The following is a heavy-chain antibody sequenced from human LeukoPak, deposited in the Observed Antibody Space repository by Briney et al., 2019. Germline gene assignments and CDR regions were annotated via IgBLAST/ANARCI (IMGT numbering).Heavy chain of an antibody. CDR3: AGDSFAAIINY. J-gene: IGHJ4*02. Sequence: GGSLRLSCAASGFTFSSYWMSWVRQAPGKGLEWVANIKQDGSEKYYVDSVKGRFTISRDNAKNSLYLQMNSLRAEDTAVYYCAGDSFAAIINYWGQGTLVTVSS. CDR1: GFTFSSYW. D-gene: IGHD2-2*01. CDR2: IKQDGSEK. V-gene: IGHV3-7*01.